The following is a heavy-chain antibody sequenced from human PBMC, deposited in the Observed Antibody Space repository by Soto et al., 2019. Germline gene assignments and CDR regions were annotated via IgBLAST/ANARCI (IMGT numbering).Heavy chain of an antibody. V-gene: IGHV3-30*18. J-gene: IGHJ4*02. CDR2: ISHDGTNK. D-gene: IGHD3-22*01. CDR1: GFPFDSYW. Sequence: HPGGSLRLSCAASGFPFDSYWMHWVRQAPGKGLEWVAAISHDGTNKNYGDSVKGRFTISRDNSKKTLYLQMNSLRPEDTALYYCAKDEYYYSRSGYYIFDSWGQGTLVTVSS. CDR3: AKDEYYYSRSGYYIFDS.